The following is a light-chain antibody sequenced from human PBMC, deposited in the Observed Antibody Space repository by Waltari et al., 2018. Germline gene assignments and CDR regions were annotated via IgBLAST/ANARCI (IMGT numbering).Light chain of an antibody. CDR3: QQYETYPYT. J-gene: IGKJ2*01. Sequence: EIQMTQSPSTLSASVGDRVTMTCRASQSISPWLAWYQQKPGKAPELLSYKESLLQSGVPSRFSGSGSGTEFTLTISSLQPADFATYYCQQYETYPYTFGQGTKVQMK. V-gene: IGKV1-5*03. CDR2: KES. CDR1: QSISPW.